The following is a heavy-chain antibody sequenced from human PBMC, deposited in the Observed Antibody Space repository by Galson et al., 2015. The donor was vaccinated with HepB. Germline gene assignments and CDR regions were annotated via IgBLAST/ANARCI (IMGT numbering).Heavy chain of an antibody. CDR2: INPKTGGT. CDR1: GYTFTDYY. J-gene: IGHJ4*02. Sequence: SVKVSCKASGYTFTDYYLHWVRQAPGQGLEWMGWINPKTGGTKYAQKFQGRVTMTRDTSISTAYMELSRLRSEDTAVYYCARSRGSGYPTQWGQGTLVTVSS. V-gene: IGHV1-2*02. CDR3: ARSRGSGYPTQ. D-gene: IGHD3-22*01.